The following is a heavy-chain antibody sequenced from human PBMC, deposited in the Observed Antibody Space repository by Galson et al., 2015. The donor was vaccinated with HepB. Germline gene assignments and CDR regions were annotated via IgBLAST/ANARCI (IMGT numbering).Heavy chain of an antibody. CDR3: AKGTTVGFYFDY. CDR2: ISPNSGGK. V-gene: IGHV1-2*06. CDR1: GYTFTAYY. D-gene: IGHD4-11*01. J-gene: IGHJ4*02. Sequence: SVKVSCKASGYTFTAYYIHWVRQAPGRGLEWMGRISPNSGGKHFEHQFRDRVTVTSDTSITTAYMELSCLRSDDTAVYYCAKGTTVGFYFDYWGQGALVTVSS.